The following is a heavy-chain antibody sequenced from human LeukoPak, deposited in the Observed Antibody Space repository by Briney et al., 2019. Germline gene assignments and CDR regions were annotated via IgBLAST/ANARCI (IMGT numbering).Heavy chain of an antibody. CDR3: ARAHYGDYGDAFDI. Sequence: SETLSLTCTVSGGSISSSSYYWGWIRQPPGKGLEWIGSIYYSGSTYYNPSLKSRVTISVDTSKNQFSLKLSSVTAADTAVYYCARAHYGDYGDAFDIWGQGTMVTVSS. J-gene: IGHJ3*02. V-gene: IGHV4-39*01. CDR1: GGSISSSSYY. D-gene: IGHD4-17*01. CDR2: IYYSGST.